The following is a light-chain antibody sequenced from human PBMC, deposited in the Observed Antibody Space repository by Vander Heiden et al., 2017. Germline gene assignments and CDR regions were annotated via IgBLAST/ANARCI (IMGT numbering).Light chain of an antibody. Sequence: QSALTQPASVSGSPGQSITISCTGTSSDVGGYNYVSWYQQHPGKAHKLIIYEVTNRPSGVSHRFSGSKSGNTASLTISGLQAEDDADYYCSSYTTSSTVIFGGGTDLTVL. J-gene: IGLJ2*01. CDR2: EVT. CDR3: SSYTTSSTVI. V-gene: IGLV2-14*01. CDR1: SSDVGGYNY.